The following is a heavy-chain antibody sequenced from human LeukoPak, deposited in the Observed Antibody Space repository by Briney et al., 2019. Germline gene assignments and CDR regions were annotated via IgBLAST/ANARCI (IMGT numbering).Heavy chain of an antibody. Sequence: GGSLRLSCAASGFTFSSYWMSWVRQAPGKGLEWVANIKQDGSEKYYVDSVKGRFTISRDNAKNSLYLQMNSLRAEDTAVYYCARVVSTIVVVPAASYYFDYWGQGTLVTVSS. J-gene: IGHJ4*02. CDR3: ARVVSTIVVVPAASYYFDY. D-gene: IGHD2-2*01. V-gene: IGHV3-7*01. CDR2: IKQDGSEK. CDR1: GFTFSSYW.